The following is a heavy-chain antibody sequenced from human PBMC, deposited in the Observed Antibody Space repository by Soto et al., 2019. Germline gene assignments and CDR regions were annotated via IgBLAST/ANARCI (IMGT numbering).Heavy chain of an antibody. CDR1: GFSFSGYW. V-gene: IGHV3-74*01. CDR3: ARGGVGSFDI. J-gene: IGHJ3*02. D-gene: IGHD1-26*01. Sequence: VQLVESGGGLVQPGWSLRLSCAASGFSFSGYWMHWVRQVPEKGLVWVSHVHSDGRDRSYADSVKGRFTISRDNAKNTVWLQMASLRVEDTGVYYCARGGVGSFDIWGQGTTVTV. CDR2: VHSDGRDR.